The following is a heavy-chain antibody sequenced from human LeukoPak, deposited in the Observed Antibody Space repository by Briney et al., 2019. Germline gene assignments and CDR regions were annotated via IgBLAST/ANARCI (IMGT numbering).Heavy chain of an antibody. CDR2: ISGYNGNT. Sequence: ASVKVSCKASGYTFTNYGINWVRQAPGQGLEWMGWISGYNGNTNYAQKLQGRVTMTTDTSTTTAYMELRSLRSDDTAMYYCARGDYGDNPDYWGQVTLVTVSS. CDR1: GYTFTNYG. CDR3: ARGDYGDNPDY. D-gene: IGHD4-23*01. J-gene: IGHJ4*02. V-gene: IGHV1-18*01.